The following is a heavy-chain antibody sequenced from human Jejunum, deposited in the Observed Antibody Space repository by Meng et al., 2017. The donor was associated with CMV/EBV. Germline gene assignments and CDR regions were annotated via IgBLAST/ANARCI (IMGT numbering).Heavy chain of an antibody. V-gene: IGHV3-30*02. D-gene: IGHD3-22*01. CDR1: GFTFNSYG. CDR2: IRFDGNEK. J-gene: IGHJ4*02. Sequence: ASGFTFNSYGMHWVRQAPGKGLVWVAFIRFDGNEKYYADSVKGRFTISRDNSKNTLYLQMDSLRAEDTAIYYCAKVPGSGYYGIDYWGQGTLVTVSS. CDR3: AKVPGSGYYGIDY.